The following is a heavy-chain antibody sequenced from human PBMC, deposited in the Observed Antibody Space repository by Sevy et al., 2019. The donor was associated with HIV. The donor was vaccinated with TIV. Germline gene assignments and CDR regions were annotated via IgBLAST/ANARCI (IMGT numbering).Heavy chain of an antibody. D-gene: IGHD6-13*01. CDR3: AKDQFRFSGSSSERYGMDV. CDR2: IRYDGSNK. Sequence: GGSLRLSCAASGFTFSSYGMHWVRQAPGKGLEWVAFIRYDGSNKYYADSVKGRFTISRDNSKNTLYLQMNSLRAEDTAVYYCAKDQFRFSGSSSERYGMDVWGQGTRVTISS. CDR1: GFTFSSYG. V-gene: IGHV3-30*02. J-gene: IGHJ6*02.